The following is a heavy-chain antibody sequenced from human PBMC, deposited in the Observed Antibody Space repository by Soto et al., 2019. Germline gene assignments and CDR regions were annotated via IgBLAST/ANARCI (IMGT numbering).Heavy chain of an antibody. CDR1: RFTFSSYG. Sequence: PGGSLRLSCAASRFTFSSYGMHWLRQAPGKGQEWVAVISCEGSDHYYADSVKGRFAVSRDNSKNTLFLQMNSLRAEDTAVYYCAKGHSGLYSRHYFDFWGQGTLVTVSS. CDR2: ISCEGSDH. D-gene: IGHD6-19*01. V-gene: IGHV3-30*18. J-gene: IGHJ4*02. CDR3: AKGHSGLYSRHYFDF.